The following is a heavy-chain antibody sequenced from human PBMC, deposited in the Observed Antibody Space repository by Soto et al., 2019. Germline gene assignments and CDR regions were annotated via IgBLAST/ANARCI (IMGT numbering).Heavy chain of an antibody. D-gene: IGHD3-10*01. J-gene: IGHJ3*02. V-gene: IGHV4-39*01. CDR1: GGSISSSSYY. Sequence: PSETLSLTCTVSGGSISSSSYYWGWIRQPPGQGQKWIWSIYYSGSTYYNPSLKSRVIISVDMSKNQFSLKLSFLTAADTAVYYCAKGGSGSYSNAFDIWGQGT. CDR2: IYYSGST. CDR3: AKGGSGSYSNAFDI.